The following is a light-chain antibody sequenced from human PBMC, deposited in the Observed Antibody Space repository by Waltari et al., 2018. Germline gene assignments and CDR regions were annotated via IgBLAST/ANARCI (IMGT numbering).Light chain of an antibody. CDR3: QTWGTGIRVV. J-gene: IGLJ2*01. Sequence: QLVLTQSPSASASLRASGKLTPPLSSGHSSYAIASHPQQPAKVPRYWMKLNSDGSHSKGDGIPDRFSGSSSVAERYLTFSGRQSEDDAAYYCQTWGTGIRVVFGGGTKLTVL. V-gene: IGLV4-69*01. CDR1: SGHSSYA. CDR2: LNSDGSH.